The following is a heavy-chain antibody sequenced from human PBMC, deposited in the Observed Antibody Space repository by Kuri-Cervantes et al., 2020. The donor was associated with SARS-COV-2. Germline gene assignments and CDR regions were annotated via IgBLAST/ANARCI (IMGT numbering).Heavy chain of an antibody. CDR1: GYSISSGYY. Sequence: GSLRLSCAVSGYSISSGYYWSWVRQPPGKGLEWIGDINHSGSTNYNPSLKSRVTKSLDTSTNQFSLKLSSVTAADTAVYYCARVFTASFDFWGQGTLVTVSS. CDR3: ARVFTASFDF. V-gene: IGHV4-4*02. J-gene: IGHJ4*02. CDR2: INHSGST.